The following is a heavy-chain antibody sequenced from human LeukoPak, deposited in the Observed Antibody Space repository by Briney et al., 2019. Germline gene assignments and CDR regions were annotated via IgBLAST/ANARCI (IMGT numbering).Heavy chain of an antibody. J-gene: IGHJ4*02. CDR2: IYSGGST. CDR1: GFTFSRDG. Sequence: PGGSLRLSCAASGFTFSRDGMSWVRQAPGKGLEWVSVIYSGGSTYYADSVKGRFTISRDNAKNSLYLQMNSLRAEDTAVYYCARGERYYYDSSGYDYWGQGTLVTVSS. D-gene: IGHD3-22*01. CDR3: ARGERYYYDSSGYDY. V-gene: IGHV3-53*01.